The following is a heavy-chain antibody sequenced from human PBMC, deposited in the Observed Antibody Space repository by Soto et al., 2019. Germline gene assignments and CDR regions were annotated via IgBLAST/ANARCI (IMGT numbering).Heavy chain of an antibody. CDR2: IHYSGST. CDR1: GGSISGYY. V-gene: IGHV4-59*01. CDR3: ARGSAAGTKSPFDY. J-gene: IGHJ4*02. Sequence: VQLQESGPGLVKPSETLSLTCTVSGGSISGYYWSWIRQSPGKGLEWIGYIHYSGSTNYNPSLKSPVTXXVXTXKTQLSLKLRSVTAADTAVYYCARGSAAGTKSPFDYWGQGTLVTVSS. D-gene: IGHD6-13*01.